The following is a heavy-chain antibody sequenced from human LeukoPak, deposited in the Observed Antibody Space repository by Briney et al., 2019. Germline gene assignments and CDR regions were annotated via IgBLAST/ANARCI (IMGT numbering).Heavy chain of an antibody. CDR3: ARVSWHYYDSSGYLVY. CDR2: ISSSGSTI. Sequence: GGSLRLSCAASGFTFSDYYMSWIRQAPGKGLEWVSYISSSGSTIYYADSVKGRFTISRDNAKSSLYLQMNSLRAEDTAVYYCARVSWHYYDSSGYLVYWGQGTLVTVSS. V-gene: IGHV3-11*01. D-gene: IGHD3-22*01. J-gene: IGHJ4*02. CDR1: GFTFSDYY.